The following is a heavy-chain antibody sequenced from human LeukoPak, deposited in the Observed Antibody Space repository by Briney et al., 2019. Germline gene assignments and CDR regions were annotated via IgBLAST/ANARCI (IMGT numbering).Heavy chain of an antibody. J-gene: IGHJ4*02. CDR1: GFSLTTSGVA. V-gene: IGHV2-5*02. D-gene: IGHD5-12*01. CDR3: AHRPPTTSFNY. Sequence: ESGPTLVNPTQTLTLTCTFSGFSLTTSGVAVGWIRQPPGKALEWLALIYWDDDKRYSPSLKSRLTITKDTSKNQVALTMTNVDPMDTATYYCAHRPPTTSFNYWGQGTLVTVSS. CDR2: IYWDDDK.